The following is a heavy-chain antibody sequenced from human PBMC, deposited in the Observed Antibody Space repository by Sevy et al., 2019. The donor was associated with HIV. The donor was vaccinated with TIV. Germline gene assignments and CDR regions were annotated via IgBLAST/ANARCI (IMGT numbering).Heavy chain of an antibody. D-gene: IGHD2-21*02. CDR1: GFALRSYT. CDR3: AKTLQKLPFHPHYFDY. V-gene: IGHV3-23*01. J-gene: IGHJ4*02. Sequence: SGYLRLSCGVSGFALRSYTMNWVRQAPGKGLEGVASISATGGSTYYADSVKGRFTISRDVSKSTLYLQMNSLTAEDTTMFYCAKTLQKLPFHPHYFDYWGQGTLVSVSS. CDR2: ISATGGST.